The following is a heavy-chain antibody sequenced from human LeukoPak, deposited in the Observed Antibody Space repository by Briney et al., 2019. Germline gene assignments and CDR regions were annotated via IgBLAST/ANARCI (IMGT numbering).Heavy chain of an antibody. V-gene: IGHV4-59*08. Sequence: SETLSLTCTVSGGSISSYYWSWIRQPPGKGLEWIGYIYYSGSTNYNPSLKSQVTISVDTSKNQFSLKLSSVTAADTAVYYCARREDSSSSSPFDYWGQGTLVTVSS. CDR1: GGSISSYY. D-gene: IGHD6-6*01. J-gene: IGHJ4*02. CDR2: IYYSGST. CDR3: ARREDSSSSSPFDY.